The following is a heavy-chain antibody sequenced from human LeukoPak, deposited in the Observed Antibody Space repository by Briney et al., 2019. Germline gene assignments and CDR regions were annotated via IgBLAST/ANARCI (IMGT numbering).Heavy chain of an antibody. D-gene: IGHD3-22*01. Sequence: GGSLRLSCAASGFPFSSYGIHCVRQAPGKGLEWVAYIRYDGSNKYYADSVKGRFTISRDNSKNTLYLQMNSLRAEDTAVYYCAKGLESSDHYYGFDNWGQGTLVTVSS. J-gene: IGHJ4*02. CDR2: IRYDGSNK. V-gene: IGHV3-30*02. CDR1: GFPFSSYG. CDR3: AKGLESSDHYYGFDN.